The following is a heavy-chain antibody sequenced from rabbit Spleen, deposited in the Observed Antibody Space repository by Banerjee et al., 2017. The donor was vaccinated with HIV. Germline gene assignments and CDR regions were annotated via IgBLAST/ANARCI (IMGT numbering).Heavy chain of an antibody. CDR3: ARDTGSSFSSYGMDL. Sequence: QEQLVESGGDLVKPGASLTVTCTASGFSFSSGYYMCWVRQAPGKGPEWIACIYAGSSGSTYYASWAKGRFTISKTSSTTVTLQMTSLTVADTATYFCARDTGSSFSSYGMDLWGPGTLVTVS. CDR2: IYAGSSGST. D-gene: IGHD8-1*01. J-gene: IGHJ6*01. CDR1: GFSFSSGYY. V-gene: IGHV1S45*01.